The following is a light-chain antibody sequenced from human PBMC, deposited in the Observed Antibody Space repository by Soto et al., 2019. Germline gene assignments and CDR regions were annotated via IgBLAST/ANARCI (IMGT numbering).Light chain of an antibody. CDR3: QHYDSSPPKYT. V-gene: IGKV3-20*01. CDR2: GAS. J-gene: IGKJ2*01. Sequence: EIVLTQSPGTLSLSPGERATLSCRASQTISSSYLAWYQQKPGQAPRLLIFGASSRATDTPDRFSGSGSGTDFTLTISRLQPEDFAVYYCQHYDSSPPKYTFGQGTKLEIK. CDR1: QTISSSY.